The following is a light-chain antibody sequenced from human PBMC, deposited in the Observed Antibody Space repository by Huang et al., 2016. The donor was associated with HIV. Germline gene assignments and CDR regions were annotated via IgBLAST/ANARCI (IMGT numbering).Light chain of an antibody. CDR1: QNINTN. J-gene: IGKJ1*01. Sequence: EIVMTQSPGTLSVAPGERATLSCRARQNINTNLAWLQQNHGQAPRLLIYAASPRTADFPGRFSGSGSRTEFTLTISSLQSEDIAVYYCQQYNDWPRSFGQGTKVEIK. V-gene: IGKV3-15*01. CDR2: AAS. CDR3: QQYNDWPRS.